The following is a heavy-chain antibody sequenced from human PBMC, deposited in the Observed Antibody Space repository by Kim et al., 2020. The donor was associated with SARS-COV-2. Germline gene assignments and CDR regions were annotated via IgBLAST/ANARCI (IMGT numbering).Heavy chain of an antibody. J-gene: IGHJ6*02. D-gene: IGHD6-19*01. CDR1: GFTFSSYS. Sequence: GGSLRLSCAASGFTFSSYSMNWVRQAPGKGLEWVSSISSSSSYIYYADSVKGRFTISRDNAKNSLYLQMNSLRAEDTAVYYCARESSIAVAGSVMDVWGQGTTVTVSS. CDR2: ISSSSSYI. V-gene: IGHV3-21*01. CDR3: ARESSIAVAGSVMDV.